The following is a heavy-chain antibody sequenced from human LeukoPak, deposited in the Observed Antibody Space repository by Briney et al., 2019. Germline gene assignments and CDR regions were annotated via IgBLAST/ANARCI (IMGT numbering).Heavy chain of an antibody. CDR3: ARGARTITMIVVVKRDAFDI. Sequence: GSVKVSCKASGYTFTSYGISWVRQAPGQGLGWMGWISAYNGNTNYAQKLQGRVTMTTDTSTSTAYMELRSLRSDDTAVYYCARGARTITMIVVVKRDAFDIWGQGTMVTVSS. D-gene: IGHD3-22*01. J-gene: IGHJ3*02. V-gene: IGHV1-18*01. CDR2: ISAYNGNT. CDR1: GYTFTSYG.